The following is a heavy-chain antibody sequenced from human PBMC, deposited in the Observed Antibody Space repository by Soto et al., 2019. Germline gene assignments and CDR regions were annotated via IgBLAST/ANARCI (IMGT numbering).Heavy chain of an antibody. CDR2: IYYSGST. J-gene: IGHJ5*02. Sequence: QLQLQESGPGLVKPSETLSLTCTVSGGSISSSSYYWGWIRQPPGKGLEWIGSIYYSGSTYYNPSLKSRVTISVDTSKNQFSLKLSSVTAADTAVYYCARHRMWGWRFGDGGWFDPWGQGTLVTVSS. CDR3: ARHRMWGWRFGDGGWFDP. CDR1: GGSISSSSYY. D-gene: IGHD3-10*01. V-gene: IGHV4-39*01.